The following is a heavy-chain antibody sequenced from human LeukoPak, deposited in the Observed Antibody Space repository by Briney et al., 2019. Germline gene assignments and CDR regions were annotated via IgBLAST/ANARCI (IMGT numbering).Heavy chain of an antibody. D-gene: IGHD2-2*01. CDR1: GFTFTTYS. V-gene: IGHV3-21*01. J-gene: IGHJ4*02. Sequence: NPGGSLRLSCAASGFTFTTYSMNWVRRAPGKGLEWVSSISSGSSDIYYADSVKGRFTISRDNAKNSLYLQMNSLRAEDTAVYYCARDSEDIVVVPAATWGQGTLVTVSS. CDR3: ARDSEDIVVVPAAT. CDR2: ISSGSSDI.